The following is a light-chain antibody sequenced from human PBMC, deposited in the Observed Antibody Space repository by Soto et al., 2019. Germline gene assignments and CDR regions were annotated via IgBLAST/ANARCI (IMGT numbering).Light chain of an antibody. CDR1: QSISNY. Sequence: DIQLTQSPCSLSASVGDRVIISCRASQSISNYLNWYQQKPGKAPKVLIFAASRLQSGVPSRFSGSGSGTDFTLTITSPQPEDFATYYCQQSYSRTFGQGTKVDIK. CDR2: AAS. CDR3: QQSYSRT. V-gene: IGKV1-39*01. J-gene: IGKJ1*01.